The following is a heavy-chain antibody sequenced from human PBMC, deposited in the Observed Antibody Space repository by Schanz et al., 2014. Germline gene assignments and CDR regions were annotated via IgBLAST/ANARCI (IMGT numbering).Heavy chain of an antibody. CDR1: GGTFSTYT. CDR2: INTGNGYT. Sequence: QVQLVQSGAEVKKPGSSVKVSCKASGGTFSTYTISWVRQAPGQGLEWMGRINTGNGYTHYSETFQDRVTISADTSASTAYIEVRSLTSEDTAVYYCATGPSGSLDYWGQGTLVTVSS. V-gene: IGHV1-69*08. J-gene: IGHJ4*02. D-gene: IGHD3-10*01. CDR3: ATGPSGSLDY.